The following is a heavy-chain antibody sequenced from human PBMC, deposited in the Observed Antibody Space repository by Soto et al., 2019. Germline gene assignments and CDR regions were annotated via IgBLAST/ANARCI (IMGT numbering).Heavy chain of an antibody. J-gene: IGHJ4*02. D-gene: IGHD5-18*01. CDR2: IFYSGTT. V-gene: IGHV4-59*01. CDR3: ARFKRGYSYGSVIDF. Sequence: PSETLSLTCTVSGDSISNYYRSWIRQPPGKRLEWLGYIFYSGTTSYNPSLKRRVTISVDTSKNQFALRLRSVTAADTATYYCARFKRGYSYGSVIDFWGQGTLVTVSS. CDR1: GDSISNYY.